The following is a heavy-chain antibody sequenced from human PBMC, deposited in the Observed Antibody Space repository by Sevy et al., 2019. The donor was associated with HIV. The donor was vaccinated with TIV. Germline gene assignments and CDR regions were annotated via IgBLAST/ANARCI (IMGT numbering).Heavy chain of an antibody. D-gene: IGHD3-22*01. CDR2: INHSGST. CDR1: GGSFSGYY. CDR3: ARGRGYYDSSGYYYYYYYGMDV. J-gene: IGHJ6*02. V-gene: IGHV4-34*01. Sequence: SETLSLTRAVYGGSFSGYYWSWIRQPPGKGLEWIGEINHSGSTNYNPSLKSRVTISVDTSKNQFSLKLSSVTAADTAVYYCARGRGYYDSSGYYYYYYYGMDVWGQGTTFTVSS.